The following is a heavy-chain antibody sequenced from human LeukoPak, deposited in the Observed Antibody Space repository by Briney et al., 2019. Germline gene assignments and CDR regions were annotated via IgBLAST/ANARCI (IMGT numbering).Heavy chain of an antibody. J-gene: IGHJ4*02. CDR2: ISAYNGNT. D-gene: IGHD6-13*01. CDR3: ARVLINAGSSWYLWYYFDY. V-gene: IGHV1-18*01. CDR1: GYTFTSSG. Sequence: ASVKCSCKASGYTFTSSGISWVRQATGQGLDWIGWISAYNGNTIYAQKLQGRVTMPTDTSTRSAYIELRGLSSDDTAVHYCARVLINAGSSWYLWYYFDYWGQGTLVTVSS.